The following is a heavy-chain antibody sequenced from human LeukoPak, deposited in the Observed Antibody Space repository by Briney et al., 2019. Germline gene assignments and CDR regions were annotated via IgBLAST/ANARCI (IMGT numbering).Heavy chain of an antibody. CDR3: ARQDPGYSYSYDY. CDR1: GDSISSNFW. CDR2: IHHSGST. Sequence: PSETLSLTCAVSGDSISSNFWWTWVRQPPGKGLEWIGEIHHSGSTNYSPSLKSRVTVSVDNSRNDFSLSLTSVSAADTAVYYCARQDPGYSYSYDYWGQGTLVTVSS. D-gene: IGHD5-18*01. J-gene: IGHJ4*02. V-gene: IGHV4-4*02.